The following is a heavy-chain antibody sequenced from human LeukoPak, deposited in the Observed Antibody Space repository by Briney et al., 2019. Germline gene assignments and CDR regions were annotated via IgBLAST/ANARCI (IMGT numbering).Heavy chain of an antibody. CDR2: IYHSGST. V-gene: IGHV4-30-2*01. J-gene: IGHJ3*02. Sequence: SETLSLTCTVSGGSISSGGYYWSWIRQPPGKGLEWIGYIYHSGSTYYNPSLKSRVTISVDRSKNQFSLKLSSVTAADTAVYYCARAGTVHAFDIWGQGTMVTVSS. CDR3: ARAGTVHAFDI. CDR1: GGSISSGGYY. D-gene: IGHD4-11*01.